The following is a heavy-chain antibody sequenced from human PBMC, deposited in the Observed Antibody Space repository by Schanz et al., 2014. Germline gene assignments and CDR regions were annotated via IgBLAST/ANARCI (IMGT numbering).Heavy chain of an antibody. D-gene: IGHD1-26*01. V-gene: IGHV3-30*09. J-gene: IGHJ4*02. CDR2: ITYDGSNK. CDR1: GFTFSRHA. Sequence: QVELVESGGGVVQPGRSLRLSCAASGFTFSRHAMHWVRQAAGKGLEWAAAITYDGSNKYYAESVKGRFAISRDNSKDTLYLQMNSLRTEDTAVYYCAGDWASGRYYSDYWGQGTLVTVSS. CDR3: AGDWASGRYYSDY.